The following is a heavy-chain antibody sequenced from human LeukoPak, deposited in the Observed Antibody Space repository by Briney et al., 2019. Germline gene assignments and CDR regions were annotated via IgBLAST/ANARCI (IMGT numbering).Heavy chain of an antibody. V-gene: IGHV3-21*01. CDR3: ARDGRGYSSSYNDY. Sequence: GGSLRLSCAASGFTFSSYSMNWVRQAPGKGLEWVSSISSSSSYIYYADSVKGRFTISRDNAKNSLHLQMNSLRAEDTAVYYCARDGRGYSSSYNDYWGQGTLVTVSS. D-gene: IGHD6-13*01. CDR1: GFTFSSYS. CDR2: ISSSSSYI. J-gene: IGHJ4*02.